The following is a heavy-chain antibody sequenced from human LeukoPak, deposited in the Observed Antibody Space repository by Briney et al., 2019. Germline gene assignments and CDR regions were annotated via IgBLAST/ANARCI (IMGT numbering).Heavy chain of an antibody. J-gene: IGHJ4*02. Sequence: GGSLRLSCAASGFSVSSNYMNWVRQAPGKGLEWVSVIYSGGTTYYTESVKARFTISRDNSKNALYLQMNSLRAEDTAVYYCARGDRAASAFDSWGQGTLVSVSS. CDR2: IYSGGTT. V-gene: IGHV3-53*01. D-gene: IGHD6-13*01. CDR1: GFSVSSNY. CDR3: ARGDRAASAFDS.